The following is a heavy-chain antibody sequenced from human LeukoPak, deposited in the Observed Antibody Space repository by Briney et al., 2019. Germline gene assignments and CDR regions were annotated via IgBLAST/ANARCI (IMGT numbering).Heavy chain of an antibody. V-gene: IGHV3-30*18. CDR1: GFTFSSYG. CDR3: AKGGMTAASYYGMDV. CDR2: ISYDGSNK. J-gene: IGHJ6*02. D-gene: IGHD2-2*01. Sequence: GRSLRLSCAASGFTFSSYGMHWVRQAPGKGLEWVAVISYDGSNKYYADSVKGRFTISRDNSKNTLYLQMNSLRAEDTAVYYCAKGGMTAASYYGMDVRGQGTTVTVSS.